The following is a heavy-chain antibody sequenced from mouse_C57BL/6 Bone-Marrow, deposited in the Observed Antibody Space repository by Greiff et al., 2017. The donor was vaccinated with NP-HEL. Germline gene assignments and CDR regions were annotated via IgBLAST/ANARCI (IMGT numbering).Heavy chain of an antibody. CDR2: INSDGGST. Sequence: EVKLVESGGGLVQPGESLKLSCESNEYEFPSHDMSWVRKTPEKRLELVAAINSDGGSTYYPDTMERRFIISRDNTKTTLYLQMSSLRSEDTALYYCARRGGDSAGYVDYWGHGTTLTVSS. V-gene: IGHV5-2*03. J-gene: IGHJ2*01. D-gene: IGHD3-2*02. CDR1: EYEFPSHD. CDR3: ARRGGDSAGYVDY.